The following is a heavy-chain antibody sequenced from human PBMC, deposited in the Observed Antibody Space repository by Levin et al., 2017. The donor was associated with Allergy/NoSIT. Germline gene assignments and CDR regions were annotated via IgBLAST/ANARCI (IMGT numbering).Heavy chain of an antibody. V-gene: IGHV3-7*01. CDR2: INQVGSEK. CDR3: ARDGVDAGVYFDY. Sequence: AASVKVSCAASGFSFSSHWMSWVRQAPGKGLEWVANINQVGSEKYYVDSVKGRFTTSRDNAKNSLYLQMNSVRAEDTAVYYCARDGVDAGVYFDYWGQGALVTVSS. J-gene: IGHJ4*02. D-gene: IGHD2-15*01. CDR1: GFSFSSHW.